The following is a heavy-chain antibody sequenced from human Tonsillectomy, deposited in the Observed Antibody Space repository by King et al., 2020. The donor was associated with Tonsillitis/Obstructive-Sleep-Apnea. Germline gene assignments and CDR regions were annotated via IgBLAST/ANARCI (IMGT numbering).Heavy chain of an antibody. Sequence: QLVQSGGGVVQPGGSLRLSCAASGFTFDDYAMHWVRQAPGKGLEWVSLISGDGGSTYYADSVKGRFTISRDNSKNSLYLQMNSLRTEDTAFYYCARKRDRGYSYEFGYWGQGTLVTVSS. CDR1: GFTFDDYA. V-gene: IGHV3-43*02. J-gene: IGHJ4*02. D-gene: IGHD5-18*01. CDR3: ARKRDRGYSYEFGY. CDR2: ISGDGGST.